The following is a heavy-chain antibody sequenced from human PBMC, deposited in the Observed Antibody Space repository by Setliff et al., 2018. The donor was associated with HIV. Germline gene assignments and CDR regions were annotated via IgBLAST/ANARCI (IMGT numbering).Heavy chain of an antibody. D-gene: IGHD5-12*01. V-gene: IGHV1-69*10. CDR1: GGTFSTFA. J-gene: IGHJ4*02. CDR2: IIPFHGIA. Sequence: SVKVFCKVSGGTFSTFAVTWVRQAPGQGLEWMGGIIPFHGIANYQHKFQGKVTITADKSTTTVYLEMSSLTTEDTAVYYCAIDVIGGWLRPMPDFWGPGTLVTVS. CDR3: AIDVIGGWLRPMPDF.